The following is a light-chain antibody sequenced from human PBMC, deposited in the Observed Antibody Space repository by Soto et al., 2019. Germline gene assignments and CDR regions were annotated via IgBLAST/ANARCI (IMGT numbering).Light chain of an antibody. Sequence: DFVVTQSPDSLPVSLGERATISCKSSQSVLYSSDRKNYLAWYQQKPGQPPKLLISWASTRASGVPDRFSGSGCGTECALTINGLQAEDVAFYYCQQSYSTPLTFGGGTKVEIK. V-gene: IGKV4-1*01. CDR2: WAS. CDR3: QQSYSTPLT. CDR1: QSVLYSSDRKNY. J-gene: IGKJ4*01.